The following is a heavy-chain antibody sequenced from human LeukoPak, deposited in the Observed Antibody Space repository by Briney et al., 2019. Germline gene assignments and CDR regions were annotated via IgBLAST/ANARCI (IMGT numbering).Heavy chain of an antibody. Sequence: PSETLSLTCTVSGGSISSNNYYGGWIRQPPGKGLEWIASVYYSGSTYYNPSLKSRVTISLDTSKKQSSLKLSSVTAADTAVYYCGRAPDYWGQGTLVTVSS. V-gene: IGHV4-39*07. CDR3: GRAPDY. J-gene: IGHJ4*02. CDR1: GGSISSNNYY. CDR2: VYYSGST.